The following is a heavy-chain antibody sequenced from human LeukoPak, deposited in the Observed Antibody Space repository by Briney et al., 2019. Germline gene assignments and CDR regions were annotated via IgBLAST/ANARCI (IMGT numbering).Heavy chain of an antibody. V-gene: IGHV3-30-3*01. D-gene: IGHD2-15*01. Sequence: GGSLRLSCAASGFTFSSYAMHWVRQAPGKGLEWVAVISYDGSNKYYADSVEGRFTISRDNSKNTLYLQMNSLRAEDTAVYYCARDLGYCSGGSCYTQAYYYYGMDVWGQGTTVTVSS. CDR3: ARDLGYCSGGSCYTQAYYYYGMDV. CDR1: GFTFSSYA. CDR2: ISYDGSNK. J-gene: IGHJ6*02.